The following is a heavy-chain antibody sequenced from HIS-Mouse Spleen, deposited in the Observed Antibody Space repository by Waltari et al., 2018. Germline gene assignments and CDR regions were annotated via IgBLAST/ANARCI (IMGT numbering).Heavy chain of an antibody. CDR3: ARIAEGYTSGWYAFDY. CDR2: TDWDDNN. J-gene: IGHJ4*02. CDR1: VFSLSTSGIC. V-gene: IGHV2-70*15. D-gene: IGHD6-19*01. Sequence: QVTLRASVPALVKPPQTLTLTCTLSVFSLSTSGICVSWIRQPPGKGLEWLARTDWDDNNYYSTSLKTRLTISRDTSKNQVVLIMTNMDPLDTATYYCARIAEGYTSGWYAFDYWGQGTLVTVSS.